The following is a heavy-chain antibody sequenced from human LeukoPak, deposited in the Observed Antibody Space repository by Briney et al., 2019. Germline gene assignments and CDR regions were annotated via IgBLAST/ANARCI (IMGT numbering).Heavy chain of an antibody. Sequence: ASVKVSCKASGYTFTCYYMHWVRQAPGQGLEWVGWINPNSGGTNYAQKFQGRVTMTRDTSISTAYMELSSLRSEDTAVYYCASLPITMVRGSLPPWYFDLWGRGTLVTVSS. D-gene: IGHD3-10*01. V-gene: IGHV1-2*02. CDR3: ASLPITMVRGSLPPWYFDL. CDR2: INPNSGGT. CDR1: GYTFTCYY. J-gene: IGHJ2*01.